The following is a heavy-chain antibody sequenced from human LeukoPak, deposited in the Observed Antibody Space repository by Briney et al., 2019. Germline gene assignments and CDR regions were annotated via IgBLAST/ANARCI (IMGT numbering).Heavy chain of an antibody. CDR3: ARGVVRYFDWLLRAYYRLNWFDP. D-gene: IGHD3-9*01. CDR1: GYTFTSYD. CDR2: MNPNSGNT. J-gene: IGHJ5*02. Sequence: ASVKVSCKASGYTFTSYDINWVRQATGQGLEWMGWMNPNSGNTGYAQKFQGRVTMTRNTSISTAYVELSSLRSEDTAVYYCARGVVRYFDWLLRAYYRLNWFDPWGQGTLVTVSS. V-gene: IGHV1-8*01.